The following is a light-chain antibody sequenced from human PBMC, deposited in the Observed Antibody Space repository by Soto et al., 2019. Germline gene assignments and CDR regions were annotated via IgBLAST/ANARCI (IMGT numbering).Light chain of an antibody. CDR2: DSS. CDR1: TGTVTSDHY. Sequence: QAVVTQEPSLTVSPGGTVTLTCGSSTGTVTSDHYASWFQQKTGQAPTTLIYDSSIKLSWTPALFSGSLLGGKAALTLSGAQREDEADYYCYLSCCGVLVFGGGTTLTVL. V-gene: IGLV7-46*01. J-gene: IGLJ3*02. CDR3: YLSCCGVLV.